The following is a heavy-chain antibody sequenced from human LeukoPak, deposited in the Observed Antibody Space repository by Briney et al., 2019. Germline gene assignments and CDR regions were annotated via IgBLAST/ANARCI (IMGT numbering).Heavy chain of an antibody. CDR1: GGSISSTHW. CDR3: ARDQWLLRGEDHDAFDI. D-gene: IGHD6-19*01. CDR2: IFHSGTT. V-gene: IGHV4-4*02. Sequence: PSGTLSLTCAVSGGSISSTHWWNWVRQPPGKGLEWIGEIFHSGTTNYNPSLKSRVTISIDKSKNQFFLKLSSGTAADTAVYYCARDQWLLRGEDHDAFDIWGQGTMVTVSS. J-gene: IGHJ3*02.